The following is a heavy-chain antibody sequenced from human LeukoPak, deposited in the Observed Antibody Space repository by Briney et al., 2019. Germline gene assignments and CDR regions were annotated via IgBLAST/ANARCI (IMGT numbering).Heavy chain of an antibody. Sequence: GGSLRLSCAASGFIFSDYYMSWIRQPPGKGLEWISYISNTGSAIYYADSVKGRLTVSRDNAKNSLYLQLNSLRAEDTAVYYCARRYFNNWFDPWGQGTLVTVSS. CDR1: GFIFSDYY. J-gene: IGHJ5*02. V-gene: IGHV3-11*01. CDR3: ARRYFNNWFDP. CDR2: ISNTGSAI. D-gene: IGHD1-1*01.